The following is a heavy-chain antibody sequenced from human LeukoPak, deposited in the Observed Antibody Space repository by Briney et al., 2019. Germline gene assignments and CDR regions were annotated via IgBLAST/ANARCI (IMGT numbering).Heavy chain of an antibody. Sequence: ASAKVSCKASGYTFTGHYMHWVRQAPGQGLEWMGWINSDSGGTKYAQKFQGSVIMTRVTSISTAYMELSRLKSDDTAVYYCARGRVHSWSDAFDIWGQGTTVTVSS. CDR2: INSDSGGT. CDR3: ARGRVHSWSDAFDI. V-gene: IGHV1-2*02. D-gene: IGHD1-1*01. CDR1: GYTFTGHY. J-gene: IGHJ3*02.